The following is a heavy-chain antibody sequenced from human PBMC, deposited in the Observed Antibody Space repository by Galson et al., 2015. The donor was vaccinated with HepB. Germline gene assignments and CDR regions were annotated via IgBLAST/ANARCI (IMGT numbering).Heavy chain of an antibody. D-gene: IGHD2-2*01. CDR1: GFTFSSYW. J-gene: IGHJ6*03. CDR2: IKHDGSEK. Sequence: SLRLSCAASGFTFSSYWMSWVRQAPGKGLEWVANIKHDGSEKYYVDSVKGRFTISRDNAKKSMYLQMNSLRGEDTAVYYCAGDRGVVVPAATEYYYYYMDVWGKGTTVTVSS. CDR3: AGDRGVVVPAATEYYYYYMDV. V-gene: IGHV3-7*01.